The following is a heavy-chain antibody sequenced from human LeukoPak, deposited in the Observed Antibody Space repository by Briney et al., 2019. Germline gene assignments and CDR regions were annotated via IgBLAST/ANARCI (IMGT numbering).Heavy chain of an antibody. Sequence: PSETLSLTCAVYGGSFRGYYWSWIRQPPGKGLEWIGEINHSGSTNYNPSLKSRVTISVDTSKNQFSLKLSSVTAADTAVYYCVPLEYSSSSYYFDYWGQGTLVTVSS. V-gene: IGHV4-34*01. CDR3: VPLEYSSSSYYFDY. CDR1: GGSFRGYY. D-gene: IGHD6-6*01. J-gene: IGHJ4*02. CDR2: INHSGST.